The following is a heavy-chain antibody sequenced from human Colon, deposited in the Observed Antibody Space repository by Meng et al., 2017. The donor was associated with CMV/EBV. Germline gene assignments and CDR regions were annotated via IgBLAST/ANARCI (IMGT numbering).Heavy chain of an antibody. CDR1: GFTFSSYW. Sequence: EVQLLESGGDLVQPGGSLRLSCEASGFTFSSYWMHWVRQAPGKGLVWVSGINRDATTTMYADSVKGRFTISRDNAKNTLYLQMNGLRAEDTAVYYCARAYDEWGRGTLVTVSS. CDR2: INRDATTT. CDR3: ARAYDE. V-gene: IGHV3-74*03. J-gene: IGHJ4*02.